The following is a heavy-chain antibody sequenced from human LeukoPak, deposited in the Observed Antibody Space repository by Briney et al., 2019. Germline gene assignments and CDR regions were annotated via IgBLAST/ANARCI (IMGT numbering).Heavy chain of an antibody. Sequence: ASVKVSCKASGYTFTSYGISWARQAPGQGLEWMGWISTYSGNTNYAQKLQGRVTMTTDTSTSTAYMELSSLRSEDTAVYYCASEDMGVVTRYYFDYWGQGTLVTVSS. CDR2: ISTYSGNT. J-gene: IGHJ4*02. D-gene: IGHD3-3*01. CDR3: ASEDMGVVTRYYFDY. CDR1: GYTFTSYG. V-gene: IGHV1-18*01.